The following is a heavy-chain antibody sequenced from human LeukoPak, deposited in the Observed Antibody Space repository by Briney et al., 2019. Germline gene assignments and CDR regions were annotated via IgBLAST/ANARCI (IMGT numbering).Heavy chain of an antibody. V-gene: IGHV3-30-3*01. CDR3: ARGQVGPFGDYGLVDY. D-gene: IGHD4-17*01. CDR2: ISYDGSNK. J-gene: IGHJ4*02. Sequence: GGSLGLSCAASGLTFSAYAMHWVRQAPGKGLEWVAVISYDGSNKYYADSVKGRFTIFRDNSKNTVHLQMNSLKSEDTAAYYCARGQVGPFGDYGLVDYWAREPRSSSPQ. CDR1: GLTFSAYA.